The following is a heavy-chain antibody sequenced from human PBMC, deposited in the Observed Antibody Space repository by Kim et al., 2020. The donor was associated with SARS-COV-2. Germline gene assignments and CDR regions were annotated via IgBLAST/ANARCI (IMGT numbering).Heavy chain of an antibody. CDR3: ATSIAAAGPFDY. Sequence: TLSLTCTVSGGSISSGGYYWSWIRQHPGKGLEWIGYIYYSGSTYYNPSLKSRVTISVDTSKNQFSLKLSSVTAADTAVYYCATSIAAAGPFDYWGQGTLVTVSS. J-gene: IGHJ4*02. CDR2: IYYSGST. CDR1: GGSISSGGYY. V-gene: IGHV4-31*03. D-gene: IGHD6-13*01.